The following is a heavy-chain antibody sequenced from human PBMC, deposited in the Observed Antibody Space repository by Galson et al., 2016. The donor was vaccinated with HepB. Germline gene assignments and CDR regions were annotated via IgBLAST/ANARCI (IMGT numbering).Heavy chain of an antibody. J-gene: IGHJ4*02. CDR2: IWYDGSSK. CDR3: ASGRTGTHLDY. Sequence: SLRLSCAASGFTFRTYGMHWVRQAPGKGLEWVAVIWYDGSSKYYADSLKGRFTISRDNSKNTLSLQMNSLRAEDTALYYCASGRTGTHLDYWGQGTLVTVSS. D-gene: IGHD7-27*01. V-gene: IGHV3-33*03. CDR1: GFTFRTYG.